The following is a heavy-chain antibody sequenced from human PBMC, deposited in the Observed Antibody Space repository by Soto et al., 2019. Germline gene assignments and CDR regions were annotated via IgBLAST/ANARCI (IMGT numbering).Heavy chain of an antibody. CDR2: ISYDGSEK. Sequence: QVQLVESGGGVVQPGRSLRLSCAASGFMFSYYGMHWVRQTPGKGLEWVAAISYDGSEKDYADSVKGRFTISRDNSKNTLYLQTNSLRGEDTAVYYCAKDPRGSYYIGLDYWGQGTLVTVSS. D-gene: IGHD3-10*01. CDR1: GFMFSYYG. V-gene: IGHV3-30*18. CDR3: AKDPRGSYYIGLDY. J-gene: IGHJ4*02.